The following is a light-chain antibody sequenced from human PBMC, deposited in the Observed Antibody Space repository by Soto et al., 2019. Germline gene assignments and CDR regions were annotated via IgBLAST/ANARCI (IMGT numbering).Light chain of an antibody. CDR3: KQYNNWPPWT. Sequence: RVLTQSPATLSLSPGERATLSFRASQSVSTNVAWPQQKPCQAPRLRIYGASTRATDIPARFSGIRSGTDFPITISSLQSEAFAVCYSKQYNNWPPWTFGQGTKVEVK. CDR1: QSVSTN. J-gene: IGKJ1*01. V-gene: IGKV3-15*01. CDR2: GAS.